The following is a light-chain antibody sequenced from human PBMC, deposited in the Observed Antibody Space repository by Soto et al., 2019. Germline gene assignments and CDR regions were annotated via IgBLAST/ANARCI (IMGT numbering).Light chain of an antibody. CDR2: LGS. J-gene: IGKJ4*01. V-gene: IGKV2-28*01. CDR1: QSLLHSNGYNY. CDR3: MQALQTSFT. Sequence: DIVMTQSPLSLPVTPGEPASISCRSSQSLLHSNGYNYLDWYLQKPGQSPQLLIYLGSNRASGVPDRFSGSGSGTDFTLKISRVEAEDVGVYYCMQALQTSFTFGGGTKVEIK.